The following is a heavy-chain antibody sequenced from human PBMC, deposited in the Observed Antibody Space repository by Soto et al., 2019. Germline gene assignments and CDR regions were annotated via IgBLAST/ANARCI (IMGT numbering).Heavy chain of an antibody. V-gene: IGHV3-23*01. CDR1: GFTFSSYA. D-gene: IGHD5-12*01. Sequence: EVQLLESGGGLVQPGGSLRLSCAASGFTFSSYAMSWVRQAPGKGLEWVSAISSSGGSTYYADSVKGRFTIARDNSKNTLYLQMNSMRAEDTAVYYCAKADILATTRGLDAFDIWGQGTMVTVSS. CDR2: ISSSGGST. J-gene: IGHJ3*02. CDR3: AKADILATTRGLDAFDI.